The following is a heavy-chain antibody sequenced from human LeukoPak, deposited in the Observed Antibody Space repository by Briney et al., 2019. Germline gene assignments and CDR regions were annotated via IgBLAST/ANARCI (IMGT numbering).Heavy chain of an antibody. D-gene: IGHD2-2*01. CDR1: GASINSGDCF. Sequence: SQTLSLTCTVSGASINSGDCFWSWIRQPPGKGLEWIGYIYYSGSTYYNPSLKSRVTISADTSKNQFSLKLSSVTVADSAVYYCARGPKYRLHTHYFYYGMDVWGKGTTVTVAS. CDR2: IYYSGST. J-gene: IGHJ6*04. CDR3: ARGPKYRLHTHYFYYGMDV. V-gene: IGHV4-30-4*01.